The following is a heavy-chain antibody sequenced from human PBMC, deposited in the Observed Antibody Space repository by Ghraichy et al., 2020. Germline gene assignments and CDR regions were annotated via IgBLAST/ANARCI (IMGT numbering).Heavy chain of an antibody. CDR3: ARDLIYWFDP. V-gene: IGHV4-59*01. D-gene: IGHD3-16*01. CDR2: IDHSGRT. CDR1: GGSISNNY. Sequence: SETLSLTCTVSGGSISNNYWSWIRQPPGKGLEWIGYIDHSGRTSYNPFFKSRVTISVDTSKNQFSLTVTSVTAADTAVYYCARDLIYWFDPWGQGTLVTVSS. J-gene: IGHJ5*02.